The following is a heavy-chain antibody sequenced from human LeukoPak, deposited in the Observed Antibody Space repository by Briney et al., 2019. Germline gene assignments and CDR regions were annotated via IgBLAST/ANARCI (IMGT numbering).Heavy chain of an antibody. CDR2: ISSDGSST. V-gene: IGHV3-74*01. CDR3: AREAGGSTDYDY. J-gene: IGHJ4*02. Sequence: EGSLRLSCAASGFTFSSYWMHWVRQAPGKGLVWVSRISSDGSSTTYADSVKGRFTVSRDNAKSTLYLQMNSLRAEDTAVYYCAREAGGSTDYDYWGQGTLVTVSS. D-gene: IGHD2-2*01. CDR1: GFTFSSYW.